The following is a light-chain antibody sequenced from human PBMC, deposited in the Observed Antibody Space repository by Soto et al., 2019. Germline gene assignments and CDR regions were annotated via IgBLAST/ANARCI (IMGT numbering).Light chain of an antibody. J-gene: IGKJ4*01. CDR2: GAS. CDR3: HQYGSSLLT. V-gene: IGKV3-20*01. Sequence: EIVLTQSPGTLSLSPGERATLSCRASQSATSNYLAWYQQKPGQAPRLLIYGASSRATGIPDRFSGSGSGTDFTLTISRLEPEDFAMYYCHQYGSSLLTFGGGTKVEIK. CDR1: QSATSNY.